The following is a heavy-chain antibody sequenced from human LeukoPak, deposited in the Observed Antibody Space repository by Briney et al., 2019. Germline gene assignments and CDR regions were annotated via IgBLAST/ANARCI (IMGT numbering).Heavy chain of an antibody. CDR3: ARVGYGQDGLDV. CDR2: IKQDGSKM. V-gene: IGHV3-7*03. Sequence: GGPLGPSCETPGFIFKDFWMSWFRQPPGKGLEGWGDIKQDGSKMGYGGSVRGRFATSRDNAKNSLYLQMNSLGADDTADYYCARVGYGQDGLDVWGQGATVTVSS. D-gene: IGHD2-2*03. J-gene: IGHJ6*02. CDR1: GFIFKDFW.